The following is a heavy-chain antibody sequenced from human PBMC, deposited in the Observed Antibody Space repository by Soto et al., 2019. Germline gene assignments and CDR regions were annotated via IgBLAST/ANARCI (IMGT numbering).Heavy chain of an antibody. D-gene: IGHD1-1*01. CDR1: GFTFSSYG. CDR2: ISYDGSNK. CDR3: ACWNYHSGMDV. Sequence: QVQLVESGGGVVQPGRSLRLSCAASGFTFSSYGMHWVRQAPGKGLEWVAVISYDGSNKYYADFVKGRFTFTRDNSKNTLYLQMNSLRAEDTAVYYCACWNYHSGMDVWGQGTTVTVSS. J-gene: IGHJ6*02. V-gene: IGHV3-30*03.